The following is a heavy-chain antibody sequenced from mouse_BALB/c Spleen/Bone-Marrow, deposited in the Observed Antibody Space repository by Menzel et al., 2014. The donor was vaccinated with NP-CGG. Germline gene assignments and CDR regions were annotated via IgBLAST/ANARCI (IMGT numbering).Heavy chain of an antibody. V-gene: IGHV1S22*01. D-gene: IGHD2-3*01. J-gene: IGHJ4*01. CDR2: IYPGSGSS. CDR3: TRGWRAMDY. Sequence: LKESGSELVRPGASVKLSCKASGYTFTSYWVNWMKQRPGQGLEWIGNIYPGSGSSNYDEKFKSKATLTVDTSSSTAYMQLSSLTSEDSAVYYCTRGWRAMDYWGQGTSVTVSS. CDR1: GYTFTSYW.